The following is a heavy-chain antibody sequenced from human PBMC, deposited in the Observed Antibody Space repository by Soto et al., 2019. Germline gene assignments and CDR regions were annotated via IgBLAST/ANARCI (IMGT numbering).Heavy chain of an antibody. J-gene: IGHJ5*02. D-gene: IGHD3-10*01. CDR2: ISSTGIYK. V-gene: IGHV3-11*06. CDR1: GFTFSDYY. Sequence: GGSLRLSCAAPGFTFSDYYIAWIRQAPGKGLEWISYISSTGIYKRYADSVKGRFTIARDNANNSLVLQMNSLRADDTAVYYCVRDLYGSGTSLRGWFDPWGQGTLVTVSS. CDR3: VRDLYGSGTSLRGWFDP.